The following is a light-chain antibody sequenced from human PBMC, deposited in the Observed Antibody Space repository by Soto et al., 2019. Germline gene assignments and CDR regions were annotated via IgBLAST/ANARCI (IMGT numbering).Light chain of an antibody. CDR3: QQYNNWPPFT. Sequence: EIVMTQSPATLSVSPGERATLSCRASQSVGYRLAWYQQKPGQASRLLIYDASTRATGFPARFSDSGSGTEFTLTISSLQSEDFAFYYCQQYNNWPPFTFGPGTKVDIK. J-gene: IGKJ3*01. CDR2: DAS. CDR1: QSVGYR. V-gene: IGKV3-15*01.